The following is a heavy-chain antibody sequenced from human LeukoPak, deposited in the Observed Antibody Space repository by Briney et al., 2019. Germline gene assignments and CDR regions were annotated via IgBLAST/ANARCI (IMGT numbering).Heavy chain of an antibody. CDR2: ISSSGSTI. CDR3: AKELVTGGYYYYGMDV. V-gene: IGHV3-11*01. CDR1: GFTFSDYY. J-gene: IGHJ6*02. D-gene: IGHD7-27*01. Sequence: GSLRLSCAASGFTFSDYYMSWIRQAPGKGLEWVSYISSSGSTIYYADSVKGRFTISRDNAKNSLYLQMNSLRAEDTALYYCAKELVTGGYYYYGMDVWGQGTTVTVSS.